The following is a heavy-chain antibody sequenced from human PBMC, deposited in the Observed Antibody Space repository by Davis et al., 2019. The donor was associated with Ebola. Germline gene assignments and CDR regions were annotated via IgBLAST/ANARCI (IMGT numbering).Heavy chain of an antibody. CDR2: IRPDGSEE. D-gene: IGHD2-21*01. J-gene: IGHJ4*02. Sequence: GESLKISCAASGFTFSNYWMSWVRQAPGKGLEWVANIRPDGSEEQYVDSLKGRITISRDNAKNSLYLQMNTLRAEDTAVYYCARQLRGGDCYDFWGQGTLVTVSS. CDR1: GFTFSNYW. V-gene: IGHV3-7*01. CDR3: ARQLRGGDCYDF.